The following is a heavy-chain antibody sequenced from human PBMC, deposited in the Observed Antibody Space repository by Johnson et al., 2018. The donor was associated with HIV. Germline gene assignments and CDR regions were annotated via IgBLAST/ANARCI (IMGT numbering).Heavy chain of an antibody. CDR2: ISYDGSNK. J-gene: IGHJ3*02. Sequence: VQLVESGGGVVQPGRSLRLSCAASGFAVTSNNMRWVRQVPGRGLEWVAVISYDGSNKYYADSVKGRFTISRDNSKNTLYLQMNSLRAEDTAVYYCARESELLSSSDAFDIWGQGTMVTVSS. D-gene: IGHD6-6*01. V-gene: IGHV3-30*03. CDR3: ARESELLSSSDAFDI. CDR1: GFAVTSNN.